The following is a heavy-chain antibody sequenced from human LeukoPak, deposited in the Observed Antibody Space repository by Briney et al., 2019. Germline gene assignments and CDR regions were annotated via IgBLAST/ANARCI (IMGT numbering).Heavy chain of an antibody. CDR3: AKDINLRRVRGVTCLDY. CDR2: IKQDGTEK. CDR1: GFTFTTYW. D-gene: IGHD3-10*01. Sequence: GGSLRLSCAASGFTFTTYWMSWVRQAPGKGLEWVANIKQDGTEKYYADSVKGRFTISRDNSKNSLYLQMNSLRAEDTALYYCAKDINLRRVRGVTCLDYWGQGTLVTVSS. V-gene: IGHV3-7*03. J-gene: IGHJ4*02.